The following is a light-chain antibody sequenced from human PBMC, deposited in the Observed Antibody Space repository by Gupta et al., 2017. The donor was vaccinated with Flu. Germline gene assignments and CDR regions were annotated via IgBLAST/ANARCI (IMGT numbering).Light chain of an antibody. CDR2: GAV. J-gene: IGKJ3*01. V-gene: IGKV3-15*01. Sequence: SPALLSVSPGDRATLSCRGSQSVSINLGWYQQKPGQAPRLIIYGAVHRAGAVPDRFSGRGSGTEFTLTSSSRQSEGFAVYYGEHYNNWDLFGHGTNLDIK. CDR3: EHYNNWDL. CDR1: QSVSIN.